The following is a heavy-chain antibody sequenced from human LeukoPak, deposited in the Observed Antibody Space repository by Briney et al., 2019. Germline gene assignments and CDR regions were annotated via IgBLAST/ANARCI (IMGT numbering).Heavy chain of an antibody. V-gene: IGHV1-69*13. J-gene: IGHJ4*02. D-gene: IGHD3-22*01. CDR2: IIPIFGTA. Sequence: SAKVSCKASGGTFSSYAISWVRQAPGQGLEWMGGIIPIFGTANYAQKFQGRVTITADESTSTAYMELSSLRSEDTAVYYCARERINYYDSSGSGPDYWGQGTLVTVSS. CDR1: GGTFSSYA. CDR3: ARERINYYDSSGSGPDY.